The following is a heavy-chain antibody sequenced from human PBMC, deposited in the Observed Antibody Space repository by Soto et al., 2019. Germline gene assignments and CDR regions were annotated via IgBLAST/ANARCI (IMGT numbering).Heavy chain of an antibody. CDR2: ISSSGSTI. CDR1: GFTFSDYY. V-gene: IGHV3-11*01. Sequence: GGSLRLSCAASGFTFSDYYMSWIRQAPGKGLEWVSYISSSGSTIYYADSVKGRLTISRDNAKNSLYLQMNSLRAEDTAVYYCARVMGDFDWLLYPPFDYWGQGTLVTVSS. J-gene: IGHJ4*02. D-gene: IGHD3-9*01. CDR3: ARVMGDFDWLLYPPFDY.